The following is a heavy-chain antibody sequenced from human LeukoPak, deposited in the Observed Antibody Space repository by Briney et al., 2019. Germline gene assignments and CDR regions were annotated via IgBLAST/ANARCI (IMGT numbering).Heavy chain of an antibody. J-gene: IGHJ4*02. Sequence: GGSLRPSCAASGFTFSSYTMNWVRQAPGKGLEWVSSISSSSSYIYYADSVKGRFTISRDNAKNSLYLQMNSLRAEDTAMYYCARGLWFGELGYDYWGQGTLISVSS. CDR2: ISSSSSYI. D-gene: IGHD3-10*01. V-gene: IGHV3-21*01. CDR1: GFTFSSYT. CDR3: ARGLWFGELGYDY.